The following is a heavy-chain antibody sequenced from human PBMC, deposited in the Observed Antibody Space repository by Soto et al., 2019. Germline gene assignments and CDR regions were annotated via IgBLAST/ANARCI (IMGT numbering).Heavy chain of an antibody. V-gene: IGHV1-69*08. CDR2: IIPILGIA. CDR1: GGTFSSYT. D-gene: IGHD3-10*01. CDR3: ARDDGITMVRGVIFY. J-gene: IGHJ4*02. Sequence: QVPLVQSGAEVKKPGSSVKVSCKASGGTFSSYTISWVRQAPGQGLEWMGRIIPILGIANYAQKFQGRVTITADKSTSTAYMELSSLRSEDTAVYYCARDDGITMVRGVIFYWGQGTLVTVSS.